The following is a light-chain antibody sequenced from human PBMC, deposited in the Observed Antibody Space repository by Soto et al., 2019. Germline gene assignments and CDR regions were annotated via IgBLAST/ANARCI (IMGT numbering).Light chain of an antibody. CDR3: QRYNSVPRT. J-gene: IGKJ1*01. CDR1: QAISNY. V-gene: IGKV1-27*01. Sequence: DIQMTQSPSSLSASVGDRVTITCRASQAISNYLAWYQQRPGQVPRLVIYDASTLQSGVPSRFSGSRSGTEFTLTISNLQPEDVATYYCQRYNSVPRTFGQGTKVEIK. CDR2: DAS.